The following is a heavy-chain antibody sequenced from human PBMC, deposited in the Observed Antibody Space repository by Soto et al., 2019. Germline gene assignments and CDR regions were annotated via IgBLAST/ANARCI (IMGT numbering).Heavy chain of an antibody. CDR1: GFTFSSYG. J-gene: IGHJ6*03. CDR2: ISYGGSNK. CDR3: AKPPTDYSYYHYMDV. Sequence: QVQLVESGGGVVQPGRSLRLSCAASGFTFSSYGMHWVRQAPGKGLEWVAVISYGGSNKYYADSVKGRFTISRDNSKNTLYLQMNSLRAEDTAVYYCAKPPTDYSYYHYMDVWGKGTTVTVSS. V-gene: IGHV3-30*18.